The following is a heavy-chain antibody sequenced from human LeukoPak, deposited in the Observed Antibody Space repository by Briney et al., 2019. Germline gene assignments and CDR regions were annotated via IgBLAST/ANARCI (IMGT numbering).Heavy chain of an antibody. CDR1: GFTVSSNY. CDR3: ARDSGSYSGFDY. D-gene: IGHD3-10*01. V-gene: IGHV3-53*01. J-gene: IGHJ4*02. CDR2: IYSGGST. Sequence: GGSLRLSCAASGFTVSSNYMSWVRQAPGKGLEWVSVIYSGGSTYYADSVKGRFTISRDNSKNTLYLQMNSLRAEDTAVYYCARDSGSYSGFDYWGQGTLVTVSS.